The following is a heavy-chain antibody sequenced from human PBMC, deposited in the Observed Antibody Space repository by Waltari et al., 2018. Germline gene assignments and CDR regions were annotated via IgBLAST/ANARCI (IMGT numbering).Heavy chain of an antibody. D-gene: IGHD2-8*01. J-gene: IGHJ4*02. CDR2: IWYDGSNK. CDR3: ARDGPVYEVDY. V-gene: IGHV3-33*01. Sequence: GMEGVAVIWYDGSNKYYADSVKGRFTSSRDNSKNTLYLQMNSLRAEDTAVYYCARDGPVYEVDYWGQGTLVTVSS.